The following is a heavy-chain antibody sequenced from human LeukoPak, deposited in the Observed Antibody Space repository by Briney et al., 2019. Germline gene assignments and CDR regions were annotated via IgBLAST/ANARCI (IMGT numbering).Heavy chain of an antibody. CDR1: GGSFSGYY. J-gene: IGHJ4*02. Sequence: SETLSLTCAVYGGSFSGYYWSWIRQPPGKGLEWIGEINHSGSTNYNPSLKSRVNISVDTSKNQFSLKLSSVTAADTAVYYCARAKSGYVDVYFDYWGQGTLVTVSS. CDR3: ARAKSGYVDVYFDY. D-gene: IGHD5-12*01. V-gene: IGHV4-34*01. CDR2: INHSGST.